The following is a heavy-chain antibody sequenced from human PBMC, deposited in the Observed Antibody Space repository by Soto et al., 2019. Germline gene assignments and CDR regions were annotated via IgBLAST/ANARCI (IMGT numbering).Heavy chain of an antibody. D-gene: IGHD1-7*01. CDR3: ARGAFGGTGTTDYYYGMDV. CDR2: INHSGST. CDR1: GGSISSYY. Sequence: PSETLSLTCTVSGGSISSYYWSWIRQPPGKGPEWIGEINHSGSTNYNPSLKSRVTISVDTSKNQFSLKLSSVTAADTAVYYCARGAFGGTGTTDYYYGMDVWGQGTTVTVSS. J-gene: IGHJ6*02. V-gene: IGHV4-34*01.